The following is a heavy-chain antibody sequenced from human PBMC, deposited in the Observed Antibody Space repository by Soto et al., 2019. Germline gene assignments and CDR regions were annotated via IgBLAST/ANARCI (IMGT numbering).Heavy chain of an antibody. V-gene: IGHV3-23*01. J-gene: IGHJ4*02. CDR3: AKEVSLGSTVDLGY. Sequence: LRLSCAASGFTFTIFAMSWVRHSPGKGLEWVSTISGSGGSTYYADAVKGRFTISRDNSMGTLYLQMKSLRVEDTAIYYCAKEVSLGSTVDLGYWGQGTLVTVSS. D-gene: IGHD7-27*01. CDR1: GFTFTIFA. CDR2: ISGSGGST.